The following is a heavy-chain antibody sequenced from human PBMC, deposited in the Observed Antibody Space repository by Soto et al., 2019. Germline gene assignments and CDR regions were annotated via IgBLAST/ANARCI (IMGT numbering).Heavy chain of an antibody. D-gene: IGHD3-10*01. J-gene: IGHJ6*02. CDR3: ASHQEPRFITMVPRLMYGMDV. CDR2: IIPIFGTA. Sequence: GASVKVSCKASGGTFSSYAISWVRQAPGQGLEWMGGIIPIFGTANYAQKFQGRVTITADESTSTAYMELSSLRSEDTAVYYCASHQEPRFITMVPRLMYGMDVWGQGTTVTVSS. V-gene: IGHV1-69*13. CDR1: GGTFSSYA.